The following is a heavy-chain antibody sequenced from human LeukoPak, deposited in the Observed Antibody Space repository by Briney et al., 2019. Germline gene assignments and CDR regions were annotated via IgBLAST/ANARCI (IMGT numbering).Heavy chain of an antibody. V-gene: IGHV4-34*01. CDR1: GGSFSGYY. CDR2: INHSGST. Sequence: SETLSLTCAVYGGSFSGYYWSWIRQPPGKGLEWIGEINHSGSTNYNPSLKSQVTISVDTSKNQFSLKLSSVTAADTAVYYCASLRILDWFDPWGQGTLVTVSS. CDR3: ASLRILDWFDP. J-gene: IGHJ5*02.